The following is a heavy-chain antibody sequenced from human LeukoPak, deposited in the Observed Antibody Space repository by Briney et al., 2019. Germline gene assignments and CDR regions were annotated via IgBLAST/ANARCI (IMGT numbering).Heavy chain of an antibody. V-gene: IGHV1-8*01. CDR3: ASVEIGYCSGGSCYPRY. CDR2: MNPNSGNT. CDR1: GYTFTSYD. D-gene: IGHD2-15*01. Sequence: ASVKVSCKASGYTFTSYDINWVRQATGQGLEWMGWMNPNSGNTGYAQKFQGRVTMTRNTSISTAYMELSSLRSEDTAVYYCASVEIGYCSGGSCYPRYWGQGTLVTVSS. J-gene: IGHJ4*02.